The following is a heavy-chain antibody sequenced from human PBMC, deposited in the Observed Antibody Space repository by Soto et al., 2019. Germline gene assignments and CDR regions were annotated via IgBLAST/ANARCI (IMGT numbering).Heavy chain of an antibody. J-gene: IGHJ4*02. Sequence: QVQLQQWGAGLLKPSETLSLTCAVYGGSFSGYYWSWIRQPPGKGLEWIGEINHSGSTNYNPSLKSRVTISVDTSKNQFSLKLSSVTAADTAVYYCAGGRNLQYVVIKSSPPFDYWGQGTLVTVSS. CDR1: GGSFSGYY. V-gene: IGHV4-34*01. D-gene: IGHD3-22*01. CDR3: AGGRNLQYVVIKSSPPFDY. CDR2: INHSGST.